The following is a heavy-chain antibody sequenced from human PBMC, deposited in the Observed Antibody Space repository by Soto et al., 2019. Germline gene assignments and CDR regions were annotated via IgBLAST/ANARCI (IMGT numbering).Heavy chain of an antibody. Sequence: SLTCAVYGGSFSGYYWSWIRQPPGKGLEWIGEINHSGSINYNPSLKSRVTISVDTSKNQFSLKLSSVTAADTAVYYCARGAGIAARKDFDYWGQGTLVTVSS. CDR1: GGSFSGYY. D-gene: IGHD6-6*01. V-gene: IGHV4-34*01. CDR3: ARGAGIAARKDFDY. J-gene: IGHJ4*02. CDR2: INHSGSI.